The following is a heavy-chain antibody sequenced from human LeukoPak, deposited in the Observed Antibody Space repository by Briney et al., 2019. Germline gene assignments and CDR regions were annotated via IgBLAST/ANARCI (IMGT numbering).Heavy chain of an antibody. V-gene: IGHV4-38-2*01. CDR1: GYSISSGYY. D-gene: IGHD3-16*01. CDR3: ARHYGSYNWFDP. Sequence: PSETLSLTCAVSGYSISSGYYWGWIRQPPGKGLEWIGSIYHSGSTYYNPSLESRVTISVDTSKNQFSLKLSSVTAADTAVYYCARHYGSYNWFDPWGQGTLVTVSS. J-gene: IGHJ5*02. CDR2: IYHSGST.